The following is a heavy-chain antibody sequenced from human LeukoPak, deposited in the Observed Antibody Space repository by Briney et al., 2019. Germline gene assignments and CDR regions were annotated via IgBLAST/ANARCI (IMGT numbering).Heavy chain of an antibody. CDR1: GGTFSSYA. D-gene: IGHD3-3*01. Sequence: GASVKVSCKASGGTFSSYAINWVRQAPGQGLEWMGWISAYNGNTNYAQKLQGRVTMTTDTSTSTAYMELRSLRPDDTAVYYCARDWPFLTPPTYYDFSSYGMDVWGQGTTVTVSS. J-gene: IGHJ6*02. V-gene: IGHV1-18*01. CDR3: ARDWPFLTPPTYYDFSSYGMDV. CDR2: ISAYNGNT.